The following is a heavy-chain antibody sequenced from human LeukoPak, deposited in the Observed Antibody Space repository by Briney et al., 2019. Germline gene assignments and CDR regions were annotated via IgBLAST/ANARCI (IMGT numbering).Heavy chain of an antibody. CDR2: IIPIFGTA. D-gene: IGHD3-3*01. CDR1: GGTFSSYA. Sequence: ASVKVSCKASGGTFSSYAISWVRQAPGQGLEWMGGIIPIFGTANYAQKFQGRVTITADESTSTAYMELSSLRSEDTAVYYCARGNLEWGNYYYYYMDVWGKGTTVTVSS. CDR3: ARGNLEWGNYYYYYMDV. J-gene: IGHJ6*03. V-gene: IGHV1-69*13.